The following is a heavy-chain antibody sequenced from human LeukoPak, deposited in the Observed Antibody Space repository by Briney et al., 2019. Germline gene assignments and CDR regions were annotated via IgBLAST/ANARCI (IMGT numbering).Heavy chain of an antibody. J-gene: IGHJ6*03. D-gene: IGHD6-13*01. Sequence: PGGSLRLSCAASGFTFRSYAMHWVRQAPGKGLEWVAVIAYDGSNKYYADSVKGRFTISRDNAKNSLYLQMNSLRAEDTAVYYCARDYRLYGSSRGDYYMDVWGKGTTVTVSS. V-gene: IGHV3-30-3*01. CDR1: GFTFRSYA. CDR2: IAYDGSNK. CDR3: ARDYRLYGSSRGDYYMDV.